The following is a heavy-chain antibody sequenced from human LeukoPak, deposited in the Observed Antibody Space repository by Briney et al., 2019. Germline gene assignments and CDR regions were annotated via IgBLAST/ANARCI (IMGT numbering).Heavy chain of an antibody. CDR2: ISSSSSYI. J-gene: IGHJ4*02. V-gene: IGHV3-21*01. CDR3: ARDASEQQLVQFDY. Sequence: SGGSLRLSCAASGFTFSSYSMNWVRQAPGKGLEWVSSISSSSSYIYYADSVKGRFTISRDNAKNSLYLQMNSLRAEDTAVYYCARDASEQQLVQFDYWGQGTLVTVSS. CDR1: GFTFSSYS. D-gene: IGHD6-13*01.